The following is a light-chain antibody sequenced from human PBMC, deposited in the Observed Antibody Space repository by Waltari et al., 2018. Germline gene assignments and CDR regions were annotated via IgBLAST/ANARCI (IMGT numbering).Light chain of an antibody. CDR1: TRYVGSYDL. J-gene: IGLJ1*01. Sequence: QSALTQPASVSGTPGQSITISCSGTTRYVGSYDLVSWYQQHPGPAPKLRICEVFKRPPDTSSRFSGAKSGSTASLTISGLQPEDEADYYCCSYAGRGTYVFGSGTKVTVL. V-gene: IGLV2-23*02. CDR2: EVF. CDR3: CSYAGRGTYV.